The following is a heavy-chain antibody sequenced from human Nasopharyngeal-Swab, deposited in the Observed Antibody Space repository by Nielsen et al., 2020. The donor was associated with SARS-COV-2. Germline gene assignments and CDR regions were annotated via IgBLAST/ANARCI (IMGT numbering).Heavy chain of an antibody. D-gene: IGHD3-22*01. CDR2: ISRSGGTK. CDR3: ARGVYDSSGYYYP. Sequence: GGPLRLSCAASGFTFSSYEMNWVRQAPGKGLEWVSYISRSGGTKYYADSVKGRFTISRDNAKNSLYLQMNSLRAEDTAVYYCARGVYDSSGYYYPWGQGTLVTVSS. J-gene: IGHJ5*02. V-gene: IGHV3-48*03. CDR1: GFTFSSYE.